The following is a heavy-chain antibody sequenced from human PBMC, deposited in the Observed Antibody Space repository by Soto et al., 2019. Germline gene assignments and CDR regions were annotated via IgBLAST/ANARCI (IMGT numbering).Heavy chain of an antibody. CDR3: ARWSGYADA. Sequence: PGGSLRLSCAASGFSFSTYSMAWVRQAAGKGPQWVSGLSGGGANTFYIDSVRGRFTISVDNSKNTVYLQMDSLRADDTAVYYCARWSGYADAWGQGTLVTVSP. V-gene: IGHV3-23*01. CDR2: LSGGGANT. D-gene: IGHD4-17*01. CDR1: GFSFSTYS. J-gene: IGHJ4*02.